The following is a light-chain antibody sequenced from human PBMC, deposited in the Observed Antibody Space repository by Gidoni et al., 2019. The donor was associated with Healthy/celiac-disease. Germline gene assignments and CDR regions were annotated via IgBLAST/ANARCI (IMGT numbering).Light chain of an antibody. CDR1: NIGSKS. V-gene: IGLV3-21*02. J-gene: IGLJ7*01. CDR3: QVWDSSSSV. Sequence: YVLTQPPSVSVAPGQTARITCGGINIGSKSVHWYQQKPGQAPVLVVYDVSDRPSGIPERFSGSNSGNTATLTISRVEAGDEADYYCQVWDSSSSVFGGGTQLTVL. CDR2: DVS.